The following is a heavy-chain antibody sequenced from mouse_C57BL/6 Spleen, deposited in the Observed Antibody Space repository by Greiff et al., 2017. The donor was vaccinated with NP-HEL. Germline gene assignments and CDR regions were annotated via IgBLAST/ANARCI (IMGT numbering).Heavy chain of an antibody. CDR1: GYAFSSSW. V-gene: IGHV1-82*01. J-gene: IGHJ2*01. D-gene: IGHD3-3*01. CDR2: IYPGDGDT. Sequence: VQLQQSGPELVKPGASVKISCKASGYAFSSSWMNWVKQRPGKGLEWIGRIYPGDGDTNYNGKFKGKATLTADKSSSTAYMQLSSLTSEDSAVYCCARGRAYFDYWGQGTTLTVSS. CDR3: ARGRAYFDY.